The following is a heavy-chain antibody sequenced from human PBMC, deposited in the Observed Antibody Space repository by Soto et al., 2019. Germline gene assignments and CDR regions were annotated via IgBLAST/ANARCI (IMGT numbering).Heavy chain of an antibody. CDR1: GGSISSGGYY. D-gene: IGHD2-8*02. J-gene: IGHJ4*02. CDR3: ARGPRTGVDY. V-gene: IGHV4-31*03. CDR2: IYYGGST. Sequence: SETLSLTCTVSGGSISSGGYYWSWIRQHPGKDLEWIGYIYYGGSTYYNPSLKSRVTISVDTSKNQFSLKLSSVTAADTAVYYCARGPRTGVDYWGQGTLVTVSS.